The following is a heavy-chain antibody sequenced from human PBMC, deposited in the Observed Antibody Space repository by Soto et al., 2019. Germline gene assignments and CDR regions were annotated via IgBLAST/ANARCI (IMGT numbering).Heavy chain of an antibody. D-gene: IGHD1-20*01. CDR2: INSDGSST. Sequence: PGGSLRLSCAASGFIFSSYWMHWVRQAPGKGLVWVSRINSDGSSTNYADSVKDRFTISRDNAKKTLYLQMKNLRAEDTAVYYCARDRVLLDPWGQGTLVTVSS. V-gene: IGHV3-74*01. J-gene: IGHJ5*02. CDR1: GFIFSSYW. CDR3: ARDRVLLDP.